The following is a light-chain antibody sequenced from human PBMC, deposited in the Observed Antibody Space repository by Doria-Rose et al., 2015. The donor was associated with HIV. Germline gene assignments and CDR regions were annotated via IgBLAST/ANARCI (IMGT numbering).Light chain of an antibody. CDR3: HQYGTSWT. V-gene: IGKV3-20*01. CDR1: QRFSSHY. J-gene: IGKJ1*01. CDR2: VGS. Sequence: TQSPGTLSLSPEERATLSCRASQRFSSHYLAWYQQKPGQAPSLLIYVGSTRATGIPDRFSARESWTDFTLTINRLEPEDSALYYCHQYGTSWTFGQGTKVEI.